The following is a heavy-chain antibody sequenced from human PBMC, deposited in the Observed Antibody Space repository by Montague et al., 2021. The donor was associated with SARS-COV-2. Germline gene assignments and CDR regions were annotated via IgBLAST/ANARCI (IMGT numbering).Heavy chain of an antibody. CDR2: ISSSGSTT. J-gene: IGHJ4*02. CDR3: AREGFTGKYVEY. D-gene: IGHD2-8*02. CDR1: GFTFSNYE. V-gene: IGHV3-48*03. Sequence: SLRLSCAGSGFTFSNYEMNWVRQAPGKGLEWISDISSSGSTTYYIDSVKGRLTISRDNAKNSLYLQVNSLRAEDTAVYYCAREGFTGKYVEYWGQGTLVTVSS.